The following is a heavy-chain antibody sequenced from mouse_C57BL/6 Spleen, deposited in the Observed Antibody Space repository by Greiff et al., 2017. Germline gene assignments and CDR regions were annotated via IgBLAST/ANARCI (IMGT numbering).Heavy chain of an antibody. CDR3: ARDNGYYGAY. V-gene: IGHV5-16*01. CDR2: INYDGSST. CDR1: GFTFSDYY. J-gene: IGHJ3*01. D-gene: IGHD2-3*01. Sequence: VQLKESEGGLVQPGSSMKLSCTASGFTFSDYYMAWVRQVPEKGLEWVANINYDGSSTYYLDSLKSRFIISGDNAKNILYLQMSSLKSEDTATYYWARDNGYYGAYWGQGTLVTVSA.